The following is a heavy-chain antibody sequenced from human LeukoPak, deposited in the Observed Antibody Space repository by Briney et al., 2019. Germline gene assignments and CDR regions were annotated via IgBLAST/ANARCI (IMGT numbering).Heavy chain of an antibody. CDR1: GDSIRSYY. CDR2: IHNDGDS. Sequence: SETLSLTCIVSGDSIRSYYWNWIRQAPGKALEWIGHIHNDGDSAYNFSLKSRVTISMDTSKNQFSLKLSSVTAADTAVYYCGRWGYFDSGNYFVVDYWGQGTVVTVSS. CDR3: GRWGYFDSGNYFVVDY. V-gene: IGHV4-59*01. D-gene: IGHD3-22*01. J-gene: IGHJ4*02.